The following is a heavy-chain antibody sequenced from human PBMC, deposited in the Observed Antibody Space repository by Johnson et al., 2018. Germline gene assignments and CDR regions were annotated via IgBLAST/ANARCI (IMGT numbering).Heavy chain of an antibody. J-gene: IGHJ6*02. D-gene: IGHD2-21*01. CDR2: INSDGSTT. Sequence: VQLQESGGGPVQPGGSLRLSCSASGFTLSSYWMDWVRQDPGKGLVWVSGINSDGSTTSYADSVKGRFTISRDNAENSLYLLMSSLRAEDTGVYYCARVFAPDYYYHGMDVWGQGTTVTFSS. V-gene: IGHV3-74*01. CDR3: ARVFAPDYYYHGMDV. CDR1: GFTLSSYW.